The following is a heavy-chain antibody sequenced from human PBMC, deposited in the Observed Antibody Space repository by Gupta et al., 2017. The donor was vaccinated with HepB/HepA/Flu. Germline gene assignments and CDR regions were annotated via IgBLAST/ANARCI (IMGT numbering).Heavy chain of an antibody. V-gene: IGHV4-39*01. CDR1: GGSLSSSSYY. D-gene: IGHD1-26*01. J-gene: IGHJ4*02. CDR3: ARRTWELLGGLDY. CDR2: IYYSGST. Sequence: QLQLQESGPGLVKPSATLSLTCTVSGGSLSSSSYYWGWIRQPPGKGLEWIGSIYYSGSTYYNPSLKSRVTISVDTSKNQFSLKLSSVTAADTAVYYCARRTWELLGGLDYWGQGTLVTVSS.